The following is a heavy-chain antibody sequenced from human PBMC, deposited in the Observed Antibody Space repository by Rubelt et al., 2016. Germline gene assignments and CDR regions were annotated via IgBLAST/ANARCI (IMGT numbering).Heavy chain of an antibody. CDR3: ASGGGNFDY. V-gene: IGHV3-48*02. D-gene: IGHD1-14*01. Sequence: QPGGSLSLSCEASGFTLGGHAMNWVRQVPGKGLEWISYISSSSGNIWYADSVKGRFTVSRDNAKNSLYLQMNSLRDEDTAVYYCASGGGNFDYWGQGTLVTVSS. CDR2: ISSSSGNI. CDR1: GFTLGGHA. J-gene: IGHJ4*02.